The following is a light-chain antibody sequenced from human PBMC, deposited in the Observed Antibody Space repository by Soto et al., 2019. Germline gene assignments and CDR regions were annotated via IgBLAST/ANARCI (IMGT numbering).Light chain of an antibody. CDR3: QQSDSFPRT. V-gene: IGKV1-33*01. CDR2: DAS. J-gene: IGKJ1*01. Sequence: DIQMTQSPSSLSASVGDRVTITSQASQDISNYLNWYQQKPGKAPKLLIYDASNLETGVPSRFSGSGSGTDFTFTISTLQPEDFAAYYCQQSDSFPRTFGQGTKVDI. CDR1: QDISNY.